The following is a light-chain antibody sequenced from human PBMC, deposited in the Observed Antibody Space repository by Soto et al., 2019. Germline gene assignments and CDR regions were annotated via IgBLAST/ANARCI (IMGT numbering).Light chain of an antibody. CDR3: CSYTTRSTWV. Sequence: QSALTQPASVSGSPGQSIIISCTGTSSDVGGYNYVSWYQQHPGKAPRFMIYEVSNRPSGVSNRFSGSKSGNTASLTISGLQADDEADYYCCSYTTRSTWVFGGGTKLTVL. V-gene: IGLV2-14*01. CDR1: SSDVGGYNY. CDR2: EVS. J-gene: IGLJ3*02.